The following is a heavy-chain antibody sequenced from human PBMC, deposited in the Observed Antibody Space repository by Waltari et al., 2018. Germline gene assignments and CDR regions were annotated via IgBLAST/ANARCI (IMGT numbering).Heavy chain of an antibody. J-gene: IGHJ4*02. Sequence: EVQLVESGGGPAQPGGSLRLSCVASEFIFSDHYMDWVRQAPGKGLDGVGRSRDKINSYTTEYAASVKGRLTISRDESKSSLYLQMNNLETEETATYYCARGFCSGGTCYSGRGWGQGTLVTVSS. V-gene: IGHV3-72*01. CDR3: ARGFCSGGTCYSGRG. CDR1: EFIFSDHY. D-gene: IGHD2-15*01. CDR2: SRDKINSYTT.